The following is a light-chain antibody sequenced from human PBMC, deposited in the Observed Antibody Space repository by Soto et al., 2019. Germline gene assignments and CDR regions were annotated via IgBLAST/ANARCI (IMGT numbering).Light chain of an antibody. CDR2: EAS. J-gene: IGKJ1*01. Sequence: DIQMTQSPSTLSASVGDRVTITCRASQSISTWLAWYQQNPGKAPKLLIYEASRLESGVPSRFSGSGSGTEFTLTISSLRPDDFATYYCQQYNSYSFGQGTKVEIK. V-gene: IGKV1-5*03. CDR3: QQYNSYS. CDR1: QSISTW.